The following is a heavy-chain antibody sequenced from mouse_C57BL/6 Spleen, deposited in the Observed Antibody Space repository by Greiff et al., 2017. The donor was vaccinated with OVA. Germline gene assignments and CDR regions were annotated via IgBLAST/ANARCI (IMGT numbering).Heavy chain of an antibody. Sequence: VQLQQSGAELARPGASVKLSCKASGYTFTSYGISWVKQRTGQGLEWIGEIYPRSGNTYYTEKFKGKATLTADKSSSTAYMELRSLTSEDSAVYFCASNFDYWGQGTTLTVSS. CDR1: GYTFTSYG. CDR3: ASNFDY. CDR2: IYPRSGNT. J-gene: IGHJ2*01. V-gene: IGHV1-81*01.